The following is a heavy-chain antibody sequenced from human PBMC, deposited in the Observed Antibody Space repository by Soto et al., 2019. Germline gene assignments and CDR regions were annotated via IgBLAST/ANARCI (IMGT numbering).Heavy chain of an antibody. CDR3: ASYHFLDLWTGSRHYMDV. CDR1: GGSLSGYF. CDR2: INHSGTA. D-gene: IGHD3-9*01. J-gene: IGHJ6*03. V-gene: IGHV4-34*01. Sequence: SETLSLTCAVYGGSLSGYFWSWVRQSPGKGLEWIGEINHSGTANYNPPLKTRVTISADSSKHQFSLRLTSVTAADSATYYCASYHFLDLWTGSRHYMDVWSRGTPVTVSS.